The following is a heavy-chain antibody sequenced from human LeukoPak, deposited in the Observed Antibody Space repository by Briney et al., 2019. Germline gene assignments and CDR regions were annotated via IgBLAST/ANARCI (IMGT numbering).Heavy chain of an antibody. Sequence: SETLSLTCAVYGESFSDYSWSWIRQSPGKGLEWIGEINHSGDTNYNPSLKSRVTISVDTPKNQFSLKLNSVTAADTAVYYCARVYRYSSSWYYFDYWGQGTLVTVSS. CDR1: GESFSDYS. D-gene: IGHD6-13*01. CDR2: INHSGDT. CDR3: ARVYRYSSSWYYFDY. J-gene: IGHJ4*02. V-gene: IGHV4-34*01.